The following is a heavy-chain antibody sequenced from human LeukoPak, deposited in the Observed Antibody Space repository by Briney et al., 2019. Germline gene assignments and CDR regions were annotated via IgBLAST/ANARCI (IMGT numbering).Heavy chain of an antibody. J-gene: IGHJ6*02. Sequence: TGGSLRLSCSASGFSLSDYGMSWVRQAPGKGLEWVSYITMNSVRFYADSVKGRFTISRDNSKNTLYLQMNSLRAEDTAVYYCAKGLLYGSGSYYYYGMDVWGQGTTVTVSS. D-gene: IGHD3-10*01. CDR3: AKGLLYGSGSYYYYGMDV. CDR2: ITMNSVR. V-gene: IGHV3-23*01. CDR1: GFSLSDYG.